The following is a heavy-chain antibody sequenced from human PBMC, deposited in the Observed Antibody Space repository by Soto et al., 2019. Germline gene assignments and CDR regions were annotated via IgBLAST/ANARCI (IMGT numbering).Heavy chain of an antibody. CDR2: INHHTNT. D-gene: IGHD2-15*01. V-gene: IGHV4-34*01. J-gene: IGHJ5*02. CDR3: ARGVRLFRGSFDP. CDR1: GGSFSDTY. Sequence: QVHLQQWGAGLLKPSETLSLTCAVYGGSFSDTYWNWFRQPPGKGLEWIGEINHHTNTIYNPSLTRRVAISADTSKNPFSLKLTSVTAADTAVYYCARGVRLFRGSFDPWGQGPLVTVSS.